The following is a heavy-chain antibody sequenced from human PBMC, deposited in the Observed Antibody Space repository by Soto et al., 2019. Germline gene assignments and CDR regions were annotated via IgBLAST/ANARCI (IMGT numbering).Heavy chain of an antibody. CDR3: ARARNAAGSDY. D-gene: IGHD1-1*01. CDR2: ISSASTNI. V-gene: IGHV3-11*01. Sequence: QVQLVESGGGLVKPGGSLRLSCAASGFTFSDFYMSWIRQAPGKGLEWISYISSASTNIFYADSVKGRFTVSRDNAKNSVYRQMDSLRAEDTAVYYCARARNAAGSDYWGQGTLVTVSS. CDR1: GFTFSDFY. J-gene: IGHJ4*02.